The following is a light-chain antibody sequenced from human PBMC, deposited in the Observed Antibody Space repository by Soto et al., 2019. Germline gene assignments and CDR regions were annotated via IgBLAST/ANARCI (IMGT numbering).Light chain of an antibody. CDR3: KRYNNWPAWT. Sequence: EIVMTQSPATLSVSPGERATLSCRASHSVSSNLAWYQQKPGQAPRLLIYGASTRATGIPARFSGSGSGKESTLTISSLQSEDFAVYYCKRYNNWPAWTWGQGTKLEIK. CDR2: GAS. J-gene: IGKJ2*02. V-gene: IGKV3-15*01. CDR1: HSVSSN.